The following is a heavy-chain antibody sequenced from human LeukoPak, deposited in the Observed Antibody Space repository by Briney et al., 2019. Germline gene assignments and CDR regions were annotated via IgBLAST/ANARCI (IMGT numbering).Heavy chain of an antibody. CDR3: ARGARGSGWTGA. D-gene: IGHD6-19*01. Sequence: SETLSLTCTVSGGSISSSSYYWGWIRQPPGKGLEWIGSIYYSGSTYYNPSLKSRVTISVDTSKNQFSLKLSSVTAADTAVYYCARGARGSGWTGAWGQGTLVTVSS. V-gene: IGHV4-39*07. CDR2: IYYSGST. CDR1: GGSISSSSYY. J-gene: IGHJ5*02.